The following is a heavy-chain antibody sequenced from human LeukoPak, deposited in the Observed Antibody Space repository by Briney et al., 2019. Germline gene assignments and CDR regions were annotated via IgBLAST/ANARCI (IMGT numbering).Heavy chain of an antibody. CDR3: AKTRDDLLVGHIDY. J-gene: IGHJ4*02. D-gene: IGHD3/OR15-3a*01. CDR1: GYSISSGYY. CDR2: IYHTGST. V-gene: IGHV4-38-2*02. Sequence: SETLSLTCTVSGYSISSGYYWGWIRQSPGKGLEWIGGIYHTGSTYYNPSLKSRLTISVDTSKNQFSLKLSSVTAADTAVYYCAKTRDDLLVGHIDYWGQGTLVTVSS.